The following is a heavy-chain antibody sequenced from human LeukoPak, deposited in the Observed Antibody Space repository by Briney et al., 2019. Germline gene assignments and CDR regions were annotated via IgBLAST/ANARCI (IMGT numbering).Heavy chain of an antibody. J-gene: IGHJ5*02. CDR3: AKDRLIAVAPNWFDP. D-gene: IGHD6-19*01. CDR2: ISGSGGST. V-gene: IGHV3-23*01. CDR1: GFTFSSYA. Sequence: GGSLRLSCAASGFTFSSYAMSWVRQAPGKGLEWVSTISGSGGSTYYADSVKGQFTISRDNSKNTLYLQMNSLRAEDTAVYYCAKDRLIAVAPNWFDPWGQGTLVTVSS.